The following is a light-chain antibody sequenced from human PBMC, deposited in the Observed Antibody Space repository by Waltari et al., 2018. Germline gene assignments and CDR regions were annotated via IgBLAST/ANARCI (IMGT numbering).Light chain of an antibody. V-gene: IGKV1-5*03. CDR3: QQYNSYPYT. CDR1: QSVNTC. CDR2: KAS. Sequence: DIQMTQSPSTLSASVGDSVTITCRASQSVNTCLAWYQQKPGYAPKPLISKASTLQSGVPSRFIGSGSGTQFTLSIGSLQPEDFATYYCQQYNSYPYTFGQGTELEIK. J-gene: IGKJ2*01.